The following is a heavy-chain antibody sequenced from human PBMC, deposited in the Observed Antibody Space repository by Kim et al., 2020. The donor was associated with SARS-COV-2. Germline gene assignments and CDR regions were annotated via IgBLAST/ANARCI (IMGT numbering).Heavy chain of an antibody. J-gene: IGHJ4*02. CDR3: ARQALRELSYLDY. CDR2: IYHSGST. Sequence: SETLSLTCTASGGSISSSSYYWGWIRQPPGKGLEWIGSIYHSGSTYYNLSLKSRVTISVDTSKNQFSLKLSSVTAADTAVYYCARQALRELSYLDYWGQG. CDR1: GGSISSSSYY. V-gene: IGHV4-39*01. D-gene: IGHD3-16*02.